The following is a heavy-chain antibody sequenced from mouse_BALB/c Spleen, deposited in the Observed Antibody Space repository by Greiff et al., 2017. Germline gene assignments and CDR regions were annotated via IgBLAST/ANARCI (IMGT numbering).Heavy chain of an antibody. V-gene: IGHV5-6-5*01. Sequence: EVKLVESGGGLVKPGGSLKLSCAASGFTFSSYAMSWVRQTPEKRLEWVASISSGGSTYYPDSVKGRFTISRDNARNILYLQMSSLRSEDTAMYYCAREGPSWFAYWGQGTLVTVSA. CDR3: AREGPSWFAY. CDR2: ISSGGST. CDR1: GFTFSSYA. J-gene: IGHJ3*01.